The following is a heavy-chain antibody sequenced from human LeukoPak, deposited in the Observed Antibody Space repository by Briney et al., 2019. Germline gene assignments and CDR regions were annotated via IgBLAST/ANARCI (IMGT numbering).Heavy chain of an antibody. CDR3: ARADYSSGWSFDY. D-gene: IGHD6-19*01. Sequence: PGGSLRLSCAASGFTFSSDWMSWVRQAPGKGLEWVANIKQDGSEKYYVDSVKGRFTISRDNAKNSLYLQMNSLRAEDTAVYYCARADYSSGWSFDYWGQGTLVTVSS. J-gene: IGHJ4*02. V-gene: IGHV3-7*01. CDR2: IKQDGSEK. CDR1: GFTFSSDW.